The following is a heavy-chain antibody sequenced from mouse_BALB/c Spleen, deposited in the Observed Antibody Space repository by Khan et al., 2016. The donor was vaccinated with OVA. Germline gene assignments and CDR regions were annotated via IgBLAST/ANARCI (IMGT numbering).Heavy chain of an antibody. CDR3: ARERSHYNYVMDY. D-gene: IGHD1-2*01. Sequence: EVELVESGPGLVKPSQSLSLTCPVTGYSITSDYAWNWIRQFPGNKLEWMGYISSSGSTNYNPALKSRISITRNTSKNQFFLLLNSVTTDDTATYYCARERSHYNYVMDYWGQGTSVTVSS. J-gene: IGHJ4*01. CDR2: ISSSGST. CDR1: GYSITSDYA. V-gene: IGHV3-2*02.